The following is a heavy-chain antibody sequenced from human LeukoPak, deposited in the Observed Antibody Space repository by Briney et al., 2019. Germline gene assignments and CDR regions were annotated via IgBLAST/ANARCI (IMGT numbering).Heavy chain of an antibody. CDR2: INPNSGGT. Sequence: ASVKVSCKASGYTFTGYYMHWVRQAPGQGLEWMGRINPNSGGTNYAQKLQGRVTMTRDTSISSAYMELSRLRSDDTAVYYCARERRRYDSSGYDAFDIWGQGTMVTVSS. D-gene: IGHD3-22*01. CDR3: ARERRRYDSSGYDAFDI. CDR1: GYTFTGYY. V-gene: IGHV1-2*06. J-gene: IGHJ3*02.